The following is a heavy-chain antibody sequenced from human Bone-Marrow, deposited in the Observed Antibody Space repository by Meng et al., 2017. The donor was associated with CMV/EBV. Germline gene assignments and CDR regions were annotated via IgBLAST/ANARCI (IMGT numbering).Heavy chain of an antibody. CDR3: ARGGVRFLEWLSVY. D-gene: IGHD3-3*01. CDR1: GFTFSSYW. Sequence: ASGFTFSSYWMSWVRQAPGKGLEWVANIKKDGSEKYYVDSVKGRFTISRDNAKNSLYLQMNSLRAEDTAVYYCARGGVRFLEWLSVYWGQGTLVTVSS. J-gene: IGHJ4*02. V-gene: IGHV3-7*01. CDR2: IKKDGSEK.